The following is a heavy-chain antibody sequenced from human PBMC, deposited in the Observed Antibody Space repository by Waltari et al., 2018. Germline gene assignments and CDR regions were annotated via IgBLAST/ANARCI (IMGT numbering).Heavy chain of an antibody. Sequence: QVQLVQSGAEVKKPGASVKISCKTSEYTFTSSYIHWVRQAPGQGLEWMGIINPSGGRTIYAQKFQGRVTMTRDTSTSTVYMELSSLRSEDTAVYYCALDTGALWMDFWGQGTTVTVSS. V-gene: IGHV1-46*01. J-gene: IGHJ6*02. CDR2: INPSGGRT. D-gene: IGHD2-21*01. CDR3: ALDTGALWMDF. CDR1: EYTFTSSY.